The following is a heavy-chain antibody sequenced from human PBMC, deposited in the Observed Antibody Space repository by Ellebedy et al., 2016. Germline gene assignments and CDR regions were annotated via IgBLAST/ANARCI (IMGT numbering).Heavy chain of an antibody. CDR1: GFTFNSFV. V-gene: IGHV3-11*01. CDR2: ISSSGSAS. CDR3: ARALGGVVPAEY. Sequence: GGSLRLXCVADGFTFNSFVMSWIRQAPGKGLEWLSYISSSGSASHYADSVMGRFTISRDNAKNSLHLQMNNLRAEDTAVYYCARALGGVVPAEYWGQGTLVTVSS. J-gene: IGHJ4*02. D-gene: IGHD2-2*01.